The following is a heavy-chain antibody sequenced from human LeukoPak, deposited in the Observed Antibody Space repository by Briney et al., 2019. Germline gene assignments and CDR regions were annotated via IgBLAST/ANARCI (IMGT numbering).Heavy chain of an antibody. V-gene: IGHV4-59*01. Sequence: TSENLSLTCTVSGGSISSYYWSWIRQPPGKGLEWIGYIYYSGSTNYNPSLKSRVTISVDTSKNQFSLKLSSVTAADTAVYYCARDRSVFDYWGQGTLVTVSS. CDR1: GGSISSYY. CDR2: IYYSGST. CDR3: ARDRSVFDY. J-gene: IGHJ4*02.